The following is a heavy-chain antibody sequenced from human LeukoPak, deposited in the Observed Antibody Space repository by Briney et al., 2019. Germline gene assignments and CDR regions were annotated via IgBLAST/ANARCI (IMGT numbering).Heavy chain of an antibody. D-gene: IGHD6-13*01. V-gene: IGHV4-31*03. CDR3: ARGEQQYYMDV. CDR2: IYYSGST. Sequence: PSETLSLTCTVSGGSISSGGYYWSWIRQHPGKGLEWIGYIYYSGSTYYNPSLKSRATISVDTSKNQFSLKLSSVTAADTAVYYCARGEQQYYMDVWGKGTTVTVSS. CDR1: GGSISSGGYY. J-gene: IGHJ6*03.